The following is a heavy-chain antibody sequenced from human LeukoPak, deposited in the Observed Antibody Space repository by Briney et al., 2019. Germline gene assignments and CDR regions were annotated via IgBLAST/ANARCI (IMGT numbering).Heavy chain of an antibody. J-gene: IGHJ6*03. CDR1: GFTFSSYA. V-gene: IGHV3-23*01. CDR3: ARDLPLYGSGIPLYYYYMDV. CDR2: ISGSGGST. D-gene: IGHD3-10*01. Sequence: PGRSLRLSCAPSGFTFSSYAMSWVRQAPGKGLEWVSAISGSGGSTYYADSVKGRFTISRDNAKNSLYLQMNSLRAEDTAVYYCARDLPLYGSGIPLYYYYMDVWGKGTTVTVSS.